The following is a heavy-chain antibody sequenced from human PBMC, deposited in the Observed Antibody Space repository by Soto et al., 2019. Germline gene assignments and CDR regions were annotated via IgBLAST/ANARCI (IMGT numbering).Heavy chain of an antibody. CDR1: GYTFTSYG. CDR2: ISAYNGNT. CDR3: ARTHYDILTGYSPLDYYYGMDV. D-gene: IGHD3-9*01. Sequence: ASVKVSCKASGYTFTSYGISWVRQAPGQGLEWMGWISAYNGNTNYAQKLQGRVTMTTDTSTSTAYMELRSLRSDDMAVYYCARTHYDILTGYSPLDYYYGMDVWGQGTTVTVSS. V-gene: IGHV1-18*03. J-gene: IGHJ6*02.